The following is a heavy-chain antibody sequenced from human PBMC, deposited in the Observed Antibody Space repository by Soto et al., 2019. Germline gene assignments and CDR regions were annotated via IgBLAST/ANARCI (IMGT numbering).Heavy chain of an antibody. CDR2: ISWDGGST. CDR3: AKDKGGTYYFDY. V-gene: IGHV3-43*01. D-gene: IGHD1-1*01. J-gene: IGHJ4*02. CDR1: GFTFDDYT. Sequence: DVQLVESGGVVVQPGGSLRLSCAASGFTFDDYTMHWVRQAPGKGLEWVSLISWDGGSTYYADSVKGRFTISRDNSKNSLYLQMNSLRTEDSALYYCAKDKGGTYYFDYWGQGTLVTVSS.